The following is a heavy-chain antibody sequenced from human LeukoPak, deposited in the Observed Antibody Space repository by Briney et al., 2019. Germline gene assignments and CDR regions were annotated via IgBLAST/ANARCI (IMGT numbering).Heavy chain of an antibody. Sequence: ASVKVSCKASGYIFTCYGISWVRQAPGQGLEWMGWISVYNGNTNYPQRLQGRVTMTTDTSTTTAYMELRSLRSDDTAVYYCARDINGYYYDSHGYYPTDPWGQGTLVTVSS. CDR3: ARDINGYYYDSHGYYPTDP. CDR1: GYIFTCYG. V-gene: IGHV1-18*01. J-gene: IGHJ5*02. D-gene: IGHD3-22*01. CDR2: ISVYNGNT.